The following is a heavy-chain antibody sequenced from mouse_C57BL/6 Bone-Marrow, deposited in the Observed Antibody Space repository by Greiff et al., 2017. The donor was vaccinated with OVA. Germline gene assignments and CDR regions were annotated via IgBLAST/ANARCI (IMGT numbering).Heavy chain of an antibody. V-gene: IGHV1-59*01. CDR3: ASGRGNYFDY. D-gene: IGHD4-1*01. Sequence: VQLQQPGAELVRPGTSVKLSCKASGYTFTSYWMHWVKQRPGQGLEWIGVIDPSDSYTNYNQKFKGKATLTVDTSSSTAYMQLSSLTSEDSAVYYCASGRGNYFDYWGQGTTLTVAS. J-gene: IGHJ2*01. CDR1: GYTFTSYW. CDR2: IDPSDSYT.